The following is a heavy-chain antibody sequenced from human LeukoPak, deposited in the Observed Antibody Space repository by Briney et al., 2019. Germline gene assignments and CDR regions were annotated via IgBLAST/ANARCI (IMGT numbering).Heavy chain of an antibody. CDR3: ARGRITMVRGSPLNPYYFDY. CDR1: GYTFTAYY. V-gene: IGHV1-46*01. D-gene: IGHD3-10*01. J-gene: IGHJ4*02. Sequence: GASVKVSCKASGYTFTAYYIHWVRQAPGQGLEWMGWINPSGGSTSYAQKFQGRVTMTRDTSTSTVYMELSSLRSEDTAVYYCARGRITMVRGSPLNPYYFDYWGQGTLVTVSS. CDR2: INPSGGST.